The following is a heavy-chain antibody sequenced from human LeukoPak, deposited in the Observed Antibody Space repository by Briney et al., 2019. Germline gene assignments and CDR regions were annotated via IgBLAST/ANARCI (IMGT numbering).Heavy chain of an antibody. J-gene: IGHJ3*02. CDR3: ASSFWSGSVGAFDI. D-gene: IGHD3-3*01. CDR2: IYYSGST. Sequence: SETLSLTCTVSGGSISSYYWSWIRQPPGKGLEWIGYIYYSGSTNYNPSLKSRVTISVDTSKNQFSLKLSSVTAADTAVYYCASSFWSGSVGAFDIWGQGTMVTVSS. CDR1: GGSISSYY. V-gene: IGHV4-59*01.